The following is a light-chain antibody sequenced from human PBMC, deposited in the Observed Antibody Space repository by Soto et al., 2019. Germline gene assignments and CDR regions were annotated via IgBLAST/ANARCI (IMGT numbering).Light chain of an antibody. J-gene: IGKJ5*01. CDR1: QSISNH. CDR3: QQNYSNPHT. V-gene: IGKV1-39*01. CDR2: AAS. Sequence: DIQLTQSPSSLSASVEDRVIITCRASQSISNHLHWYQQKPGKAPKILIYAASSLQSGVPSRFSGTGSGTDFTLTISSLQPEDFATYYCQQNYSNPHTFGQGTRLEIK.